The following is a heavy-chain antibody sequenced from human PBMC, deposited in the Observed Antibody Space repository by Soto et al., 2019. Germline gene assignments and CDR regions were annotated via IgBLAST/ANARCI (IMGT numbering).Heavy chain of an antibody. Sequence: QVQLVQSGAEVKKPGSSVKVSCKASGGTFYYGISWVRQAPGQGLEWMGGIFPMSGTTNYAQKFQDRVTITADESTTTVHLELSSLRLEDTAVYYCARNGFRGSYWGNWGQGTLVTVSS. CDR3: ARNGFRGSYWGN. V-gene: IGHV1-69*01. J-gene: IGHJ4*02. CDR1: GGTFYYG. CDR2: IFPMSGTT. D-gene: IGHD1-26*01.